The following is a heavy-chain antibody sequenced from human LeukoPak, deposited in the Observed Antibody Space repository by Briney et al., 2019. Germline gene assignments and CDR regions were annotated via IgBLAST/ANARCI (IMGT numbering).Heavy chain of an antibody. V-gene: IGHV3-9*01. CDR3: AKGGITMIVVVFDY. Sequence: GGSLRLSCAASGFTFSSYSMNWVRQAPGKGLEWVSGISWNSGSIGYADSVKGRFTISRDNAKNSLYLQMNSLRAEDTALYYCAKGGITMIVVVFDYWGQGTLVTVSS. CDR1: GFTFSSYS. D-gene: IGHD3-22*01. J-gene: IGHJ4*02. CDR2: ISWNSGSI.